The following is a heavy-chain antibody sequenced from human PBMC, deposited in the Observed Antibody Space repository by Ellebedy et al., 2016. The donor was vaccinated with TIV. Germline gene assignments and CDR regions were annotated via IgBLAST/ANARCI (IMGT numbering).Heavy chain of an antibody. D-gene: IGHD3-10*01. CDR2: ITSDSNYI. V-gene: IGHV3-21*06. CDR1: GFNVTTNY. J-gene: IGHJ4*02. CDR3: VRDVFHGSGSPYFDQ. Sequence: GESLKISXAAPGFNVTTNYMSWVRQAPGKGLEWVASITSDSNYIYYSDSVRGRFTISRDNAKSVVFLQMNSLRADDTAVYYCVRDVFHGSGSPYFDQWGQGTLVTVSS.